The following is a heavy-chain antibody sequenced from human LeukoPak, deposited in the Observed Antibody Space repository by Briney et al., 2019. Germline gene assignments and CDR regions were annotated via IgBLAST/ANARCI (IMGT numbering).Heavy chain of an antibody. D-gene: IGHD6-13*01. J-gene: IGHJ3*02. CDR3: ARGNRPRIRRTQSSSWYDDAFDI. Sequence: ASVKVSCKVSGYTLTELSMHWVRQAPGKGLEWMGGFDPEDGETIYAQKFQGRVTMTEDTSTDTAYMELSSLRSEDTAVYYCARGNRPRIRRTQSSSWYDDAFDIWGQGTMVTVSS. CDR2: FDPEDGET. CDR1: GYTLTELS. V-gene: IGHV1-24*01.